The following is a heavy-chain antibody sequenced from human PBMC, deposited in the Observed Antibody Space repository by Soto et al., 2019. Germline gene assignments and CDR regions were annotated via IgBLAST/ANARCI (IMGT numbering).Heavy chain of an antibody. J-gene: IGHJ4*02. CDR2: TSSSSSYI. CDR3: ARDTVTTRYYFDY. V-gene: IGHV3-21*01. CDR1: GFTFSSYS. D-gene: IGHD4-17*01. Sequence: PGGSLRLSCAASGFTFSSYSMNWVRQAPGKGLEWVSSTSSSSSYIYYADSVKGRFTISRDNAKNSLYLQMNSLRAEDTAVYYCARDTVTTRYYFDYWGQGTLVTVSS.